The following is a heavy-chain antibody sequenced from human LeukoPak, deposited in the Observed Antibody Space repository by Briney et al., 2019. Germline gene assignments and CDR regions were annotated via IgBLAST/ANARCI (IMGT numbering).Heavy chain of an antibody. D-gene: IGHD5-18*01. V-gene: IGHV4-39*01. CDR2: IYYSGST. J-gene: IGHJ4*02. Sequence: SETLSLTCTVSGGSISSSSYYWGWIRQPPGKGLEWIASIYYSGSTYYNPSLKSRVTISVDTSKNQFSLKLSSVTAADTAVYYCARRDTSFDYWGQGTLVTVSS. CDR1: GGSISSSSYY. CDR3: ARRDTSFDY.